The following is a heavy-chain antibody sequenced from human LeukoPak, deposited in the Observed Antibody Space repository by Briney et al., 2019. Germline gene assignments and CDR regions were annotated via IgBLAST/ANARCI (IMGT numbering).Heavy chain of an antibody. D-gene: IGHD3-3*01. CDR3: ARPPYDFWSGYPTAYFQH. V-gene: IGHV1-3*01. CDR2: INAGNGNT. J-gene: IGHJ1*01. Sequence: ASVKVSCKASGYTFTSYYMHWVRQAPGQGLEWMGWINAGNGNTKYSQKFQGRVTITRDTSASTAYMELSSLRSEDTAVYYCARPPYDFWSGYPTAYFQHWGQGTLVTVSS. CDR1: GYTFTSYY.